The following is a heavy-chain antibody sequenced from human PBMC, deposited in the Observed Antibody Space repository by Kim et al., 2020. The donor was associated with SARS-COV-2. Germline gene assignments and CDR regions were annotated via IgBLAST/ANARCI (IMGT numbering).Heavy chain of an antibody. CDR1: GYTFTSYA. CDR2: INTNTGNP. Sequence: ASVKVSCKASGYTFTSYAMNWVRQAPGQGLEWMGWINTNTGNPTYAQGFTGRFVFSLDTSVSTAYLQISSLKAEETAVYYCARSARIGYSFGTFDIWGQGTMVTVSS. V-gene: IGHV7-4-1*02. CDR3: ARSARIGYSFGTFDI. D-gene: IGHD5-18*01. J-gene: IGHJ3*02.